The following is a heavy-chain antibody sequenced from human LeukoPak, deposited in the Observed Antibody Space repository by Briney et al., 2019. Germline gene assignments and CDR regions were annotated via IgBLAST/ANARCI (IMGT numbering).Heavy chain of an antibody. D-gene: IGHD3-3*01. CDR3: ARRSYDFWSGYYPPGDYYYYGMDV. Sequence: GGSLRLSCAASGFTFSSYVMHWVRQAPGKGLEWVAVISYDGSNKYYADSVKGRFTISRDNSKNTLYLQMNSLRAEDTAVYYCARRSYDFWSGYYPPGDYYYYGMDVWGQGTTVTVSS. CDR2: ISYDGSNK. CDR1: GFTFSSYV. J-gene: IGHJ6*02. V-gene: IGHV3-30*03.